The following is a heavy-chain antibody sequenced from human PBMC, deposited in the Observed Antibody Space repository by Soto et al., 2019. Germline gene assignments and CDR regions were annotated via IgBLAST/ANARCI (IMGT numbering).Heavy chain of an antibody. CDR1: GGSISSYY. CDR3: ARRYGSAIDY. D-gene: IGHD1-26*01. V-gene: IGHV4-59*08. Sequence: QVQLQESGAGQVKHSETLCLTCTVSGGSISSYYWSWIRQPLGKGLEWIGYIYYSGSTNYNPSLKSRVTISVDTSKNQFSLKLSSVTAADTAVYYCARRYGSAIDYWGQGTLVTVSS. CDR2: IYYSGST. J-gene: IGHJ4*02.